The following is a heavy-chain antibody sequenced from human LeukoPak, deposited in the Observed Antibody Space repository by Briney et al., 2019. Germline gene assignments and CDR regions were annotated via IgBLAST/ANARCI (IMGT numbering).Heavy chain of an antibody. D-gene: IGHD6-13*01. V-gene: IGHV3-30-3*01. Sequence: GGSLRLSCAASGFTFRSYAMNWVRQAPGKGLEWVAVISYDGSNKYYADSVKGRFTISRDNSKNTLYLQMNSLRAEDTAVYYCASPPDSSSWHDLDYWGQGTLVTVSS. J-gene: IGHJ4*02. CDR1: GFTFRSYA. CDR3: ASPPDSSSWHDLDY. CDR2: ISYDGSNK.